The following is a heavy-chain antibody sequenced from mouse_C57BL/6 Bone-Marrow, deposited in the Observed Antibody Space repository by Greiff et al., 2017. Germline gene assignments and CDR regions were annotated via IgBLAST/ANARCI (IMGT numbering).Heavy chain of an antibody. V-gene: IGHV14-4*01. CDR1: GFNIKDDY. Sequence: EVQLQQSGAELVRPGASVKLSCTASGFNIKDDYMHWVKQRPEQGLEWIGWIDPGNGDTEYASKFQGKATITADQSSNTAYLQLSSLTSEDTGVEYCTTTAMDYWGQGTSVTVSS. J-gene: IGHJ4*01. CDR3: TTTAMDY. CDR2: IDPGNGDT.